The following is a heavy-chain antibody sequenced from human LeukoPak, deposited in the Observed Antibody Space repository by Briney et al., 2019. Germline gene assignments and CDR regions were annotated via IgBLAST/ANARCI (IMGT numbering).Heavy chain of an antibody. D-gene: IGHD2-2*01. CDR3: ARGYCSSTSCYVRGQDWFDP. CDR2: ISAYNGNT. V-gene: IGHV1-18*01. J-gene: IGHJ5*02. Sequence: ALVKVSCKASGYTFTSYGISWVRQAPGQGLEWMGWISAYNGNTNYAQKLQGRVTMTTDTSTSTAYMELRSLRSDDTAVYYCARGYCSSTSCYVRGQDWFDPWGQGTLVTVSS. CDR1: GYTFTSYG.